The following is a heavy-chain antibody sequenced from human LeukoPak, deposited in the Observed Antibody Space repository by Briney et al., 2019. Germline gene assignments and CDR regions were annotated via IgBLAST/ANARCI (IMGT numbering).Heavy chain of an antibody. CDR2: VYYSGST. J-gene: IGHJ4*02. D-gene: IGHD1-26*01. CDR3: ARGTYSGYFDY. Sequence: TSETLSLTCTVSGGSITSSSCYWGWIRPPPGKGLECIGNVYYSGSTYYNPSLKSRVTMSVDTSKNQFSLKLSSVTAADTAFYYCARGTYSGYFDYWGQGALVTVSS. V-gene: IGHV4-39*01. CDR1: GGSITSSSCY.